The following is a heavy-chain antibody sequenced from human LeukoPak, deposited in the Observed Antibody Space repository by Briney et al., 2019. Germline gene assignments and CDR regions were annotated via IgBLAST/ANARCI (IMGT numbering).Heavy chain of an antibody. CDR2: IFSGGNT. CDR1: GFTGSSTY. J-gene: IGHJ4*02. V-gene: IGHV3-53*01. Sequence: QSVGSLRLSCVVPGFTGSSTYMSCFRQAPGKGLDWVSVIFSGGNTYYTDSVVGRFTISSNDSMNTLLLQINNLRDRDTARHYSPRANLGTAAVGVFDEWGQGTLVSVSS. D-gene: IGHD6-13*01. CDR3: PRANLGTAAVGVFDE.